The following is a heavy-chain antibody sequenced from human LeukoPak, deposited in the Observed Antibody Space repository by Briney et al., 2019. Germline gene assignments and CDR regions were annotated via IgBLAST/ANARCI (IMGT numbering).Heavy chain of an antibody. D-gene: IGHD2-8*01. CDR1: GDSLTSYY. Sequence: SETLSLTCTVSGDSLTSYYWSWVRQSAGKGLEWIGRIYTSGSTLYNPSLKSRVTMSIDTSRIQFSLKLSSVTAADTAVYYCARGDYCTNDICYLFNYWGQGTLVTVSS. J-gene: IGHJ4*02. CDR2: IYTSGST. V-gene: IGHV4-4*07. CDR3: ARGDYCTNDICYLFNY.